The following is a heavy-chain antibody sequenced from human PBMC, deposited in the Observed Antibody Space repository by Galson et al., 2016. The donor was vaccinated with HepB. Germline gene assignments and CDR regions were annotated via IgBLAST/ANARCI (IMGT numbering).Heavy chain of an antibody. CDR1: GFSLSTHGVG. D-gene: IGHD1-26*01. J-gene: IGHJ5*02. V-gene: IGHV2-5*02. CDR2: LYWDHDK. Sequence: PALVKPTQTLTLTCTFSGFSLSTHGVGVGWVRQPPGKALEWLAVLYWDHDKRYRPSLRSRLTITKDTPKNQVVLTMTNMVPVDNATYYGAHTRYSGDYPNWFDPWGQGTLVTVSS. CDR3: AHTRYSGDYPNWFDP.